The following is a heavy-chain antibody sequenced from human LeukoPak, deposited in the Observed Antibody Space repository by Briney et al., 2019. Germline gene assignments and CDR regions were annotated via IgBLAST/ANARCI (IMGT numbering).Heavy chain of an antibody. Sequence: GGSLRLSCAASGFTFSTYAMTWVRQAPGKGLEWVSSISSTSSYTYYADSVKGRCTLSRDNANNSMYLQMNKLRAEDTAVYYCAPGPDSGSYYYFDYWGQGTLVTVSS. D-gene: IGHD1-26*01. CDR3: APGPDSGSYYYFDY. V-gene: IGHV3-21*01. J-gene: IGHJ4*02. CDR2: ISSTSSYT. CDR1: GFTFSTYA.